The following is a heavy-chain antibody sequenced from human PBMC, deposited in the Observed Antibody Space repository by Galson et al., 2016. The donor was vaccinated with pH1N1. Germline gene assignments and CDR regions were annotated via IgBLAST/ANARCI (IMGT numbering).Heavy chain of an antibody. Sequence: SLRLSCAASGFTFSSYAMSWVRQAPGKGLEWVSSITASGGNTYYADSVKGRFTISRDNSKNTLFLQMNSLRAEDTAVYYCVKRPTAETGPFEYWGQGTLVTVSS. D-gene: IGHD6-13*01. CDR1: GFTFSSYA. CDR3: VKRPTAETGPFEY. CDR2: ITASGGNT. J-gene: IGHJ4*02. V-gene: IGHV3-23*01.